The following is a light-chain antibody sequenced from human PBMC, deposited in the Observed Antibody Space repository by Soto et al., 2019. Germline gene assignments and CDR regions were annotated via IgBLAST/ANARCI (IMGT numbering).Light chain of an antibody. J-gene: IGKJ4*01. CDR3: LRHNTYPLS. CDR2: AAS. Sequence: DIQMTQSPSSLSASVGDRITITCRASQGIRIDVGWYQQKPGKVPKRLIYAASNLQSGVPSRFSGSGSWAEFTLTISSLQPEDFATYYCLRHNTYPLSFGGGNKVEIK. CDR1: QGIRID. V-gene: IGKV1-17*01.